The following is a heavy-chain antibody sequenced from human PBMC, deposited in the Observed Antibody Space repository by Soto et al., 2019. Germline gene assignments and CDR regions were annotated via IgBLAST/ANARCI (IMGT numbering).Heavy chain of an antibody. V-gene: IGHV4-34*01. CDR3: ARKGSSCYDY. CDR1: GGSFSGYY. D-gene: IGHD6-13*01. CDR2: INHSGST. Sequence: PSETLSLTCAVYGGSFSGYYWSWIRQPPGKGLEWIGEINHSGSTNYNPSLKSRVTISVDTSKNQFSLKLSSVTAADTAVYYCARKGSSCYDYWGQGTLVTVSS. J-gene: IGHJ4*02.